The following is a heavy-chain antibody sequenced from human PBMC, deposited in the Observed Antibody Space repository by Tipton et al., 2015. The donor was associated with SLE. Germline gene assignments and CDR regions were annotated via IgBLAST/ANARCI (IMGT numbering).Heavy chain of an antibody. CDR1: GGSFSGYY. D-gene: IGHD6-19*01. Sequence: TLSLTCAVYGGSFSGYYWSWIRQPPGKGLEYIGEINHSGSTNYNPSLKSRVTISVDTSKNQFSLKLSSVTAADTAVYYCARGGEQWLFDYWGQGTLVTVSS. CDR3: ARGGEQWLFDY. CDR2: INHSGST. V-gene: IGHV4-34*01. J-gene: IGHJ4*02.